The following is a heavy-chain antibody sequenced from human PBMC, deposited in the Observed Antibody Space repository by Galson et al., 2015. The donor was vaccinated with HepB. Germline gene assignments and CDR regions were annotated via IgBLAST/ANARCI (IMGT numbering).Heavy chain of an antibody. V-gene: IGHV4-34*01. CDR1: GGSFSGYY. CDR2: INHSGST. J-gene: IGHJ4*02. D-gene: IGHD6-13*01. CDR3: ARVGQYIAASGYFDY. Sequence: SETLSLTCAVYGGSFSGYYWSWIRQPPGKGLEWIGEINHSGSTNYNPSLKSRVTISVDTSKNQFSLKLSSVTAADTAVYYCARVGQYIAASGYFDYWGQGTLVTVSS.